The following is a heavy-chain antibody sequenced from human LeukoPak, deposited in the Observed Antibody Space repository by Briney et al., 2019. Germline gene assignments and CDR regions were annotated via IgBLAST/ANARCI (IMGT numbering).Heavy chain of an antibody. CDR1: GFTFSTCA. J-gene: IGHJ4*02. D-gene: IGHD3-3*01. V-gene: IGHV3-66*01. Sequence: GGSLRLSCAASGFTFSTCAMSWVRQAPGKGLEWVSVIYRGGGTYYADSVKGRFTISRDNSKNTLYLQMKSLRAEDTAVYYCARDGETIFGVVQFDYWGQGDLVTVSS. CDR2: IYRGGGT. CDR3: ARDGETIFGVVQFDY.